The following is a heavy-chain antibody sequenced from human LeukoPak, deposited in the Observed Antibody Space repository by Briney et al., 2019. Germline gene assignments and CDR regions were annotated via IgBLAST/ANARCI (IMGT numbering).Heavy chain of an antibody. V-gene: IGHV3-30*18. J-gene: IGHJ5*02. CDR1: GFTFSSYG. Sequence: GRSLRLSCAASGFTFSSYGMHWVRQAPGKGLEWVAVISYDGSNKYYADSVKGRFTISRDNSKNTLYLQMNSLRAEDTAVYYCAKDRGITMIVVAWGQGTLVTVSS. CDR2: ISYDGSNK. CDR3: AKDRGITMIVVA. D-gene: IGHD3-22*01.